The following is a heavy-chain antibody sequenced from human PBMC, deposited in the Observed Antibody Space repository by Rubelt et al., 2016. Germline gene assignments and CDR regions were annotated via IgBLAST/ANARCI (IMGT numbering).Heavy chain of an antibody. CDR3: SRGSGTYGLDY. Sequence: EVRLLESGGGLVQPGGSLRLSCVASGFTFSNYPMTWVRQAPGEELVWVSRINSDGSTTTYADSVMGRFTISRDNAKKPLYLQMNSLRVEDTAVYYCSRGSGTYGLDYWGQGTLVTVSS. J-gene: IGHJ4*02. CDR2: INSDGSTT. V-gene: IGHV3-74*02. D-gene: IGHD3-10*01. CDR1: GFTFSNYP.